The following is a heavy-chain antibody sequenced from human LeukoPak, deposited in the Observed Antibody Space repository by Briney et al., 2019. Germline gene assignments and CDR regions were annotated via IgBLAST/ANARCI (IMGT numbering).Heavy chain of an antibody. D-gene: IGHD1-7*01. CDR2: ISSSSGTI. CDR3: ARDQGNSLGVILDY. Sequence: GGSLRLSCAASGFTFSSYSMNWVRQAPGKGLEWVSYISSSSGTIYYADSVKGRFTISRDNSKNTLYLQMNSLRAEDTAVYYCARDQGNSLGVILDYWGQGTLVTVSS. CDR1: GFTFSSYS. J-gene: IGHJ4*02. V-gene: IGHV3-48*01.